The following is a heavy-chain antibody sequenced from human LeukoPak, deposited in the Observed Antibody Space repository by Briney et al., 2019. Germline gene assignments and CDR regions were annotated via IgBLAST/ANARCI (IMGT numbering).Heavy chain of an antibody. CDR2: IIPILGIA. CDR1: GGTFSSYA. D-gene: IGHD3-10*01. CDR3: ARAYYYGSGSYSYYYGMDV. V-gene: IGHV1-69*04. J-gene: IGHJ6*02. Sequence: SVKVSCKASGGTFSSYAISGVRQAPGQGLEWMGRIIPILGIANYAQKFQGRVTITADKSTSTAYMELSSLRSEDTAVYYCARAYYYGSGSYSYYYGMDVWGQGTTVTVSS.